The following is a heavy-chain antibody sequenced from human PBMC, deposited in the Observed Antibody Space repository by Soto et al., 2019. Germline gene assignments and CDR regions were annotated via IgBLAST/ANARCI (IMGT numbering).Heavy chain of an antibody. CDR2: ISHLEST. CDR1: GASISYGGFS. CDR3: ARGGGYDSFDY. D-gene: IGHD5-12*01. V-gene: IGHV4-30-2*06. J-gene: IGHJ4*02. Sequence: QLQLQESGSGLVKTSETLSLTCTVSGASISYGGFSWSWIRQSPGKGLEWIGYISHLESTYFHPSFKSRLTMSIDRTMNHFSLTLSSVTAADLAVYYCARGGGYDSFDYWGQGVLVTVSS.